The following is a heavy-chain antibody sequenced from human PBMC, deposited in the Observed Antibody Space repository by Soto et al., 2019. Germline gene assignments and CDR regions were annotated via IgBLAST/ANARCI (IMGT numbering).Heavy chain of an antibody. Sequence: GGSLRLSCAASGFTFSRTAMHWVRQAPGKGPEWVAVIAFDGSNKYYGDSVKGRFTISRDNSKNTLYLQANSVTADDAAVYYCARDQRIVVASYYYYGLDVWGQGTTVTVSS. J-gene: IGHJ6*02. D-gene: IGHD6-19*01. CDR1: GFTFSRTA. CDR2: IAFDGSNK. V-gene: IGHV3-30-3*01. CDR3: ARDQRIVVASYYYYGLDV.